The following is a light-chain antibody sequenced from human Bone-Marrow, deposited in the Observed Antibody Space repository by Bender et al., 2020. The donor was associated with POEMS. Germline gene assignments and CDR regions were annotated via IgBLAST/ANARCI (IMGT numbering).Light chain of an antibody. J-gene: IGLJ2*01. Sequence: QSVLTQPPSVSGTPGQRVTISCSGSSSNIRRHSVNWYQQLPGTAPNLLIHSNTQRPSGVPDRFSGSKSGNTASLTVSGLQAEDEATYYCSSYAGTKNYLIFGGGTKLTVL. CDR1: SSNIRRHS. CDR3: SSYAGTKNYLI. CDR2: SNT. V-gene: IGLV1-44*01.